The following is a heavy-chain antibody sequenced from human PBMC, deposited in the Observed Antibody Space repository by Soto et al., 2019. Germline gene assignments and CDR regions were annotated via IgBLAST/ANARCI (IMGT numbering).Heavy chain of an antibody. CDR1: GGTFSSYA. Sequence: ASVNVSCKASGGTFSSYAISWVRQAPGQGLEWMGGIIPIFGTANYAQKFQGRVTITADESTSTAYMELSSLRSEDTAVYYCARDRKKARPPYYYGTDVWGQGTTVTVSS. CDR3: ARDRKKARPPYYYGTDV. J-gene: IGHJ6*02. V-gene: IGHV1-69*13. D-gene: IGHD6-6*01. CDR2: IIPIFGTA.